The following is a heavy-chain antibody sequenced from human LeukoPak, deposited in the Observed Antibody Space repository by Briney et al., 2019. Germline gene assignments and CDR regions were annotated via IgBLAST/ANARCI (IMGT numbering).Heavy chain of an antibody. CDR3: ATSMAQDVDAFHI. CDR2: ISNTGDII. CDR1: GFSFSNYE. J-gene: IGHJ3*02. V-gene: IGHV3-48*03. Sequence: GGSLRPSCAASGFSFSNYEMNWVRQAPGKWLEWISHISNTGDIIHYADSVKGRFTISRDNSKNTLFLQMNNLRAEDTAMFYCATSMAQDVDAFHIWGQGTMVTVSS. D-gene: IGHD2-21*01.